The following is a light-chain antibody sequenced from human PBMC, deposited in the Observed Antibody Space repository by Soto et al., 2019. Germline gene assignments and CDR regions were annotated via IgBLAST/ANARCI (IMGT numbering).Light chain of an antibody. J-gene: IGKJ5*01. CDR2: DAS. CDR3: QQYNNWPIT. Sequence: EIVLTQSPDALSLSPGERATLSCRASQSVSTYLAWYQQRPGQAPRLLIYDASYRATDIPPRFSGSGSGTEFTLTISSLQSEDFAVYFCQQYNNWPITFGQGTRLEIK. CDR1: QSVSTY. V-gene: IGKV3D-15*01.